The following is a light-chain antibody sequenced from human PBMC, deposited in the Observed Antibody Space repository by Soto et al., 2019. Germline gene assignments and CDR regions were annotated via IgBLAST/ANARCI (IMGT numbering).Light chain of an antibody. Sequence: QSVLTQPASVSGSPGQSITISFTGTSSDIGAYNYVSWYQQHPGKAPKLLIYEVTNRPSGVSDRFSGSKSGNTASLTISGLQAEDEANYYCISYTTLSNRVFGTGTKLTFL. CDR3: ISYTTLSNRV. CDR1: SSDIGAYNY. V-gene: IGLV2-14*01. J-gene: IGLJ1*01. CDR2: EVT.